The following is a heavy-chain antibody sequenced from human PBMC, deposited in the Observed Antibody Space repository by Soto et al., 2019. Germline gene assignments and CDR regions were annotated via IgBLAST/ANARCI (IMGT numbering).Heavy chain of an antibody. CDR2: MNPNSGNT. CDR1: GYIFTSYD. CDR3: ARGLYSKSVGHFYGSGSQHYYMDV. Sequence: GASVKVSCKASGYIFTSYDINWVRQATGQGLEWMGWMNPNSGNTGYAQKFQGRVTMTRNTSISTAYMELSSLRSEDTAVYYCARGLYSKSVGHFYGSGSQHYYMDVWGKGTTVTVSS. D-gene: IGHD3-10*01. J-gene: IGHJ6*03. V-gene: IGHV1-8*01.